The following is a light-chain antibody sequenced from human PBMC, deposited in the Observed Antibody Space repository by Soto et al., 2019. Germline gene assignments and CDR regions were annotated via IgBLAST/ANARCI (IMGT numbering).Light chain of an antibody. CDR2: WAS. J-gene: IGKJ1*01. Sequence: DIVMTQSPDSLAVSLGERATINCKSSQSVLYSSNNKNYLSWYQQKPGQPPKLLMSWASARESGVPDRFRGSGCGTDFTLTISSLQAEDVAVYYCQQYYSTPRTFGQGTKVEIK. V-gene: IGKV4-1*01. CDR3: QQYYSTPRT. CDR1: QSVLYSSNNKNY.